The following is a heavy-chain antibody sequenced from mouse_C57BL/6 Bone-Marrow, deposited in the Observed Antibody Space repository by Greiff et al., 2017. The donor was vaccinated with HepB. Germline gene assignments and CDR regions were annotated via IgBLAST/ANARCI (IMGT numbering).Heavy chain of an antibody. CDR2: INPSNGGT. Sequence: QVQLQQPGTELVKPGASVKLSCKASGYTFTSYWMHWVKQRPGQGLEWIGNINPSNGGTNYNEKFKSKATLTVDKSSSTAYMQLSSLTSEDSAVDYCASQGPYYYGSRAMDYWGQGTSVTVSS. CDR1: GYTFTSYW. J-gene: IGHJ4*01. D-gene: IGHD1-1*01. V-gene: IGHV1-53*01. CDR3: ASQGPYYYGSRAMDY.